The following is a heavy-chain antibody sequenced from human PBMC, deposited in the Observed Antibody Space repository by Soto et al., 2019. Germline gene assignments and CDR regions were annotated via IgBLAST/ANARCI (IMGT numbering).Heavy chain of an antibody. CDR1: GGSISSSSYY. CDR3: ASRKRRLPSYGMDV. D-gene: IGHD6-25*01. Sequence: ASETLSLTCTVSGGSISSSSYYWDWIRQPPGKGLEWIGSIYYSGSTYYNPPLKSRVTISVDTSKNQFSLKLSSVTAADTAVYYCASRKRRLPSYGMDVWGQGTTVTAP. V-gene: IGHV4-39*01. CDR2: IYYSGST. J-gene: IGHJ6*02.